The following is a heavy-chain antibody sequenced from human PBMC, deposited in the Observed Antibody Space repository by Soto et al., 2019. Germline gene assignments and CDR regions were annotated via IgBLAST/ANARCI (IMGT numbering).Heavy chain of an antibody. J-gene: IGHJ6*03. V-gene: IGHV1-69*02. Sequence: GASVKVSCKASGGTFSSYTISWVRQAPGQGLEWMGRIIPILGIANYAQKFQGRVTITADKSTSTAYMELSSLRSEDTAVYYCAIIGVATLFMDVWGKGTTVTVSS. CDR1: GGTFSSYT. CDR2: IIPILGIA. D-gene: IGHD5-12*01. CDR3: AIIGVATLFMDV.